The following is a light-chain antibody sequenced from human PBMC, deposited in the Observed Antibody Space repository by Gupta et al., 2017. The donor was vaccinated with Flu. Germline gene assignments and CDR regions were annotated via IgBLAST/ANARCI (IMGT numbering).Light chain of an antibody. V-gene: IGLV3-21*02. J-gene: IGLJ2*01. CDR2: DDN. CDR3: QVWDSSSDHPGV. CDR1: NLGGKS. Sequence: YVLTQPPSVSLAPRQTARVTCGGDNLGGKSVHWYQQKAGQAPVLVVNDDNDRPSRIPERLTGSNSGNTATLTMNRVEAGDEGDYYCQVWDSSSDHPGVFGGGTKLTVL.